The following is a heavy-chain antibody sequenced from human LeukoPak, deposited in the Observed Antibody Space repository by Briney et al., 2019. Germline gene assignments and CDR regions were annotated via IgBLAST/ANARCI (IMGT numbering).Heavy chain of an antibody. CDR2: ISPSGGIT. Sequence: PGGTLRLSCAASGFTFSSHGMNWVRQAPGKGLEWVSGISPSGGITYYTDSVKGRFTISRDNSKNTVSLQMNSLRGEDTAVYYCASSSSGYDYYYYYMDVWGKGTTVTISS. V-gene: IGHV3-23*01. CDR3: ASSSSGYDYYYYYMDV. CDR1: GFTFSSHG. D-gene: IGHD5-12*01. J-gene: IGHJ6*03.